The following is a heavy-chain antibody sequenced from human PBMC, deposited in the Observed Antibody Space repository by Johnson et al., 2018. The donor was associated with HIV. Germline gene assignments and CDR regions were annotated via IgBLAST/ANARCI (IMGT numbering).Heavy chain of an antibody. D-gene: IGHD2-21*01. V-gene: IGHV3-NL1*01. CDR2: IYSGGST. CDR1: GFTFSSYA. Sequence: QVQLVESGGGVVQPGRSLRLSCAASGFTFSSYAMHWVRQAPGKGLEWVSVIYSGGSTGYADSVRGRFTISRDNSKYTLYLHMNSLRAEDTAVYYCAKLGGEDGFDIWGQGTMVTVSS. J-gene: IGHJ3*02. CDR3: AKLGGEDGFDI.